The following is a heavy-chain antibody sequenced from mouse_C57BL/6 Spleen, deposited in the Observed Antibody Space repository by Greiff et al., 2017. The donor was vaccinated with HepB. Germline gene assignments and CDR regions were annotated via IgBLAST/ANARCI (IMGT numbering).Heavy chain of an antibody. V-gene: IGHV1-61*01. Sequence: VQLQQSGAELVRPGSSVKLSCKASGYTFTSYWMDWVKQRPGQGLEWIGNIYPSDSETHYNQKFKDKATLTVDKSSSTAYMQLSSLTSEDSAVYYCARPREGNCDYWGQGTTRTVSS. J-gene: IGHJ2*01. CDR2: IYPSDSET. CDR1: GYTFTSYW. D-gene: IGHD2-1*01. CDR3: ARPREGNCDY.